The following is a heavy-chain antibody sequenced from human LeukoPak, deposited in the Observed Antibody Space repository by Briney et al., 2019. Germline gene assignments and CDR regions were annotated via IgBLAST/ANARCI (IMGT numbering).Heavy chain of an antibody. V-gene: IGHV4-4*02. CDR2: IYHSGGT. J-gene: IGHJ3*02. Sequence: SGTLSLTCAVSGGSISSSNWWSWVRQPPGKGLEWIGEIYHSGGTNYNPSPKSRVTISVDKSKNQFSLKLSSVTAADTAVYYCARETLRVTTVTPGAFDIWGQGTMVTVSS. CDR3: ARETLRVTTVTPGAFDI. D-gene: IGHD4-17*01. CDR1: GGSISSSNW.